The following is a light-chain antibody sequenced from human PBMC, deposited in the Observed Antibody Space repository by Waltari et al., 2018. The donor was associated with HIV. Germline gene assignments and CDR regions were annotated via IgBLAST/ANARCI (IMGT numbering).Light chain of an antibody. CDR3: QSYDRNSQV. Sequence: NFMLTPPHSMSKSAWKRNTIPCPRHIGIISTNCVQRYPRRPGSPPATVIYEDNRRPSGVPDRFSGSIDSSSNSASLTISGLKTEDEADYYCQSYDRNSQVFGGGTKLTVL. J-gene: IGLJ3*02. V-gene: IGLV6-57*01. CDR2: EDN. CDR1: IGIISTNC.